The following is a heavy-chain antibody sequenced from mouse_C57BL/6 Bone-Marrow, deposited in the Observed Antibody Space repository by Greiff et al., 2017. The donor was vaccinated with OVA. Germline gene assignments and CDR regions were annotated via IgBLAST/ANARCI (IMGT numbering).Heavy chain of an antibody. J-gene: IGHJ4*01. D-gene: IGHD1-1*01. V-gene: IGHV1-80*01. CDR3: GGFITTVVATDYAMDG. CDR1: GYAFSSYW. CDR2: IYPGGGDT. Sequence: VQLQESGAELVKPGASVKISCTASGYAFSSYWMNWVQQRPGKGLEWLGEIYPGGGDTNYNGKFKGQATLTADKASSTAYMQHSSLTSEDSAVYFCGGFITTVVATDYAMDGWGQGTTVTVSS.